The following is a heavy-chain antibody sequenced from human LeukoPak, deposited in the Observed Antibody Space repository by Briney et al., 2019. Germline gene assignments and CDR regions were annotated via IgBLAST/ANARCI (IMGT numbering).Heavy chain of an antibody. V-gene: IGHV3-23*01. CDR3: ARDYKYAFDN. D-gene: IGHD5-24*01. CDR1: GFTFNNYG. J-gene: IGHJ4*02. CDR2: ISNDGGGT. Sequence: GGSLRLSCAASGFTFNNYGLIWVRQAPGKGLEWVAAISNDGGGTMYAAFVEGRFTISRDNSKNTLFLQMNSLRVEDTAVYYCARDYKYAFDNWGQGTLVTVSS.